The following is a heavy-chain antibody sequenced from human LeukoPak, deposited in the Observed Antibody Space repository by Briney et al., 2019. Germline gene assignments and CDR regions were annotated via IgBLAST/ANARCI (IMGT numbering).Heavy chain of an antibody. V-gene: IGHV4-34*01. CDR3: ARLFYDSVWGSDRLHYPFDY. CDR2: INQSGST. CDR1: GVSFSTYY. Sequence: SETLSLTCAVYGVSFSTYYWSWIRQPPGKGLEWIGEINQSGSTIYNPSLKSRVTISVDTSKNEFSLNLSSVTAADTAVYYCARLFYDSVWGSDRLHYPFDYWGQGTLVTVSS. J-gene: IGHJ4*02. D-gene: IGHD3-16*02.